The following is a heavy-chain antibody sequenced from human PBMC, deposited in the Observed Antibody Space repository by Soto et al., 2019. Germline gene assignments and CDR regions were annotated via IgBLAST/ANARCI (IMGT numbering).Heavy chain of an antibody. CDR2: ISDSGSFI. J-gene: IGHJ4*02. V-gene: IGHV3-21*01. Sequence: GGSLRLSCVGSGFTFSIYSMNWVRQAPGKGLEWVSAISDSGSFIYYADSVKGRFTISRDNAKNSLYLQMDSLRAGDTALYYCAREKRGVVSNFDYWRQGTLVTVSS. CDR3: AREKRGVVSNFDY. CDR1: GFTFSIYS. D-gene: IGHD3-3*01.